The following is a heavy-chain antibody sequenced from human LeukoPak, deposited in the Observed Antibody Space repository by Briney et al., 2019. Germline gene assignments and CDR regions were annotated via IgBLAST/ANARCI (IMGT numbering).Heavy chain of an antibody. Sequence: ASVKVSCKASGYTFNTYGISWVRQAPGQGLEWMGWISAYNGNTNYAQRLQGRVTMTKDTSTSTGYMELRSLTSDDTAVYYCARAWDCSSTSCYAYFDYWGQGTPVPVSS. D-gene: IGHD2-2*01. V-gene: IGHV1-18*01. J-gene: IGHJ4*02. CDR3: ARAWDCSSTSCYAYFDY. CDR2: ISAYNGNT. CDR1: GYTFNTYG.